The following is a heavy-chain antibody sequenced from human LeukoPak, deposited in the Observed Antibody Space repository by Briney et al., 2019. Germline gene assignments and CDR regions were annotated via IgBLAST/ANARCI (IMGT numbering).Heavy chain of an antibody. V-gene: IGHV4-59*01. D-gene: IGHD3-3*01. CDR3: ARGHFSYYDFWSGYYPYYYYGMDD. J-gene: IGHJ6*02. CDR1: GGSISSYY. CDR2: IYYSGST. Sequence: SETLSLTCTVSGGSISSYYWSWIRRPPGKGLEWIGYIYYSGSTNYNPSLKSRVTISVDTSKNQFSLKLSSVTAADTAVYYCARGHFSYYDFWSGYYPYYYYGMDDWGQGTTVTVSS.